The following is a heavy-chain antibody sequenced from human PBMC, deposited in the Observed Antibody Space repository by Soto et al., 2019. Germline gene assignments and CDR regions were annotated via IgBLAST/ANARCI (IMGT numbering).Heavy chain of an antibody. CDR3: ARTMGYGSGSDGFDY. V-gene: IGHV4-30-4*01. CDR1: GGSISSGDYY. J-gene: IGHJ4*02. CDR2: ICYSGST. D-gene: IGHD3-10*01. Sequence: SETLSLTCTVSGGSISSGDYYWSWIRQPPGKGLEWIGYICYSGSTYYNPSLKSRVTISVDTSKNQFSLKLSSVTAADTAVYYCARTMGYGSGSDGFDYWGQGTLVTVSS.